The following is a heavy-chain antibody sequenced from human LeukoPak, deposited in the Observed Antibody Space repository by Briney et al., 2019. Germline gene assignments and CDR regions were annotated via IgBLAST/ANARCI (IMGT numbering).Heavy chain of an antibody. V-gene: IGHV3-23*01. J-gene: IGHJ5*02. CDR1: GFSFSSYA. D-gene: IGHD1-14*01. CDR2: ISDSGSAT. CDR3: AKESRYYP. Sequence: GGSLRLSCAAPGFSFSSYAMVWVRQAPGKGLEWVSSISDSGSATYYADFVRGRFTISRDNSKNTLSLQLNSLRAEDTAVYYCAKESRYYPWGQGTLVTVSS.